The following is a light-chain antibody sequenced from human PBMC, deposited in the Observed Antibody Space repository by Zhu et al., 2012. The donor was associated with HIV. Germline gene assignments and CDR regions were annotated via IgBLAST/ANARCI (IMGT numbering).Light chain of an antibody. CDR2: GAY. V-gene: IGKV3-15*01. J-gene: IGKJ1*01. CDR3: QQYNNWPRT. Sequence: EIVMTQSPVTLSVSPGERATLSCRASQSVSRNLAWYQQKPGQAPRLVIYGAYTRATGIPARFSGSGSGTEFTLSISSLQSEDFAVYYCQQYNNWPRTFGQGTKVEIK. CDR1: QSVSRN.